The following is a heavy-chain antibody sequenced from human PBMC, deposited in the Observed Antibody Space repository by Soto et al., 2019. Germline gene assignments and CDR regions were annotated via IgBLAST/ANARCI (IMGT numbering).Heavy chain of an antibody. D-gene: IGHD1-26*01. J-gene: IGHJ6*02. CDR3: ARTRSAWSDFHYYSLDV. Sequence: QVQLVESGGGVVQPGRSLRLSCAASGFTFNGYGMHWVRQGPGNGLEWVAFISYDSTKTYYADSVKGRFTISRDNSNSALYVQMNSLTGEDTAVYYCARTRSAWSDFHYYSLDVWDQGTTVTVSS. V-gene: IGHV3-30*03. CDR1: GFTFNGYG. CDR2: ISYDSTKT.